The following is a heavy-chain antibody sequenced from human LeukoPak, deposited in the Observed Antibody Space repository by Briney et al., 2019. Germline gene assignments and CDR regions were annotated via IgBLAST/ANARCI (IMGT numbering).Heavy chain of an antibody. Sequence: SETLSLTCAVYGGSFSGYYWSWIRQPPGKGLEWIGEINHSGSTNYDPSLKSRVTISVDTSKNQFSLKLSSVTAADTAVYYCARVGGYCSSTSCRAGYYYYGMDVWGQGTTVTVSS. J-gene: IGHJ6*02. CDR1: GGSFSGYY. CDR2: INHSGST. CDR3: ARVGGYCSSTSCRAGYYYYGMDV. D-gene: IGHD2-2*01. V-gene: IGHV4-34*01.